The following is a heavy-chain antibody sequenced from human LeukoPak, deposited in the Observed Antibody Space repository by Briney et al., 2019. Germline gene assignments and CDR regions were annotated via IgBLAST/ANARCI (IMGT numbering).Heavy chain of an antibody. V-gene: IGHV7-4-1*02. Sequence: ASVKVSCKASGYTFTSYAMNWVRQAPGQGLEWMGWINTNTGNPTYAQGFTGRFVFSLDTSVSTAYLQISSLKAEDTAVYYCASALSAAAALYNWFDPWGQGTLVTVSS. J-gene: IGHJ5*02. D-gene: IGHD6-13*01. CDR3: ASALSAAAALYNWFDP. CDR2: INTNTGNP. CDR1: GYTFTSYA.